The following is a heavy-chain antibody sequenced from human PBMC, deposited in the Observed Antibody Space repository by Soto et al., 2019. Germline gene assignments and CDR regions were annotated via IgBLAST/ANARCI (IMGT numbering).Heavy chain of an antibody. CDR2: IIPIFGTA. J-gene: IGHJ4*02. CDR3: ASHRYDGSNPPGFYYFDY. CDR1: GGTFSSYA. Sequence: QVQLVQSGAEVKKPGSSVKVSCKASGGTFSSYAISWVRQAPGQGLEWMGGIIPIFGTANYAQKFQGRVTITADESTSTAYMELSSLRSEDTAVYYCASHRYDGSNPPGFYYFDYWGQGTLVTVSS. V-gene: IGHV1-69*01. D-gene: IGHD3-3*01.